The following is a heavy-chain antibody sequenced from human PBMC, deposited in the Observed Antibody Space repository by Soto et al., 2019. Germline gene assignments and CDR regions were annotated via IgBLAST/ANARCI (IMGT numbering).Heavy chain of an antibody. J-gene: IGHJ4*02. CDR3: ARDWAPVDY. CDR1: GFTFSSYA. CDR2: ISYDGNNK. D-gene: IGHD3-16*01. Sequence: GGSLRLSCAASGFTFSSYAMHWVRQAPGKGLEWVAVISYDGNNKYYAESVKGRFTISRDNPKNTLYLQMNSLRAEDTAVYYCARDWAPVDYWGQGTLVTAPQ. V-gene: IGHV3-30-3*01.